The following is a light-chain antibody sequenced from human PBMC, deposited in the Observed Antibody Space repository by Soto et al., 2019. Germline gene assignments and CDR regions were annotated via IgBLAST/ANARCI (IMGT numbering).Light chain of an antibody. CDR3: QSYDSSLRVRV. CDR1: SSNIGTGYD. CDR2: GNS. V-gene: IGLV1-40*01. Sequence: QSVLTQPPSVSGAPGQGVTISCTGSSSNIGTGYDVPWYQQLPGTAPKLLIYGNSNRPSGVPDRFSGSKSGTSASLAITGLQAEDEADYYCQSYDSSLRVRVFGGGTKLTVL. J-gene: IGLJ3*02.